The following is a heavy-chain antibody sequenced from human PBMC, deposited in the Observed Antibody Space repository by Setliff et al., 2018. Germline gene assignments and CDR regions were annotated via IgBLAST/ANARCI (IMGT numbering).Heavy chain of an antibody. CDR2: IYSSGSTT. CDR3: VRTTRSTGFYGQGVAYYMDV. D-gene: IGHD2-8*02. J-gene: IGHJ6*03. Sequence: SETLSLTCVVSGGSINSDSHYWGWIRQPPGKGLEWIGRIYSSGSTTYYNPSLESRVTIIMETFKNRFSLWLTSVTAADAAVYYCVRTTRSTGFYGQGVAYYMDVWDKGTTVTVSS. V-gene: IGHV4-39*07. CDR1: GGSINSDSHY.